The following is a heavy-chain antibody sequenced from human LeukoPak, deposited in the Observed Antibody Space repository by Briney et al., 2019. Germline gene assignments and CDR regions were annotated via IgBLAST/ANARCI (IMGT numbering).Heavy chain of an antibody. CDR1: GFTFSSYE. Sequence: GSLRLSCAASGFTFSSYEMNWVRQAPGKGLEWVSYISSSGSTIYYADSVKGRFTISRDNAKNSLYLQMNSLRAEDTAVYYCAGGLRYFDSPCDYWGQGTLVTVSS. V-gene: IGHV3-48*03. D-gene: IGHD3-9*01. CDR3: AGGLRYFDSPCDY. CDR2: ISSSGSTI. J-gene: IGHJ4*02.